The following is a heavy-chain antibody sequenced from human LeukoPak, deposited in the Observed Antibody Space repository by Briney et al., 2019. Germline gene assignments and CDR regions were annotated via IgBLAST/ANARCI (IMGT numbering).Heavy chain of an antibody. V-gene: IGHV4-59*01. D-gene: IGHD6-13*01. CDR1: GGSITGYY. Sequence: SETLSLTCTVSGGSITGYYWSWVRQPAGKGLEWIGYIYYSGSTNYNPSLKSRVTISVDTSKNQFSLKLSSVTAADTAVYYCARGGIAAADEEYFDYWGQGTLVTVSS. CDR2: IYYSGST. CDR3: ARGGIAAADEEYFDY. J-gene: IGHJ4*02.